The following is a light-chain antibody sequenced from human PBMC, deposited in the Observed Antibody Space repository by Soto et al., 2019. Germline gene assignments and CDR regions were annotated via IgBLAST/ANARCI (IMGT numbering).Light chain of an antibody. CDR1: SSNLGDNT. V-gene: IGLV1-44*01. J-gene: IGLJ1*01. Sequence: QSVLTQPPSASGTPGQRVTISCSTSSSNLGDNTVNWYQHVPGTAPKLLIYSYDQRPSGVPDRFSGSKSGTSASLAISGLQSEDEADYYCAAWDDSLSGSYVFGTGTKLTVL. CDR3: AAWDDSLSGSYV. CDR2: SYD.